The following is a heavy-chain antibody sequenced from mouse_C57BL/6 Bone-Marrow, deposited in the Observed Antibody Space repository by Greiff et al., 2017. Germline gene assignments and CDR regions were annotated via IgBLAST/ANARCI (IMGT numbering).Heavy chain of an antibody. CDR1: GFNIKDDY. J-gene: IGHJ1*03. Sequence: EVKLQESEAELVRPGASVKLSCTASGFNIKDDYMHWVKQRPEQGLEWIGWIDPENGDTEYASKFEGKATITADTSSNTAYLQLSSLTSEDTAVYYCTTGVYYWYFDVWGTGTTVTVSS. D-gene: IGHD1-3*01. CDR2: IDPENGDT. CDR3: TTGVYYWYFDV. V-gene: IGHV14-4*01.